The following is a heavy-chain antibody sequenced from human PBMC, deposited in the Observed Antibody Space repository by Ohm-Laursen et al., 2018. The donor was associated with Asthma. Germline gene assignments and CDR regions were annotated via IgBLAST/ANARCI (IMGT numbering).Heavy chain of an antibody. Sequence: GSSVKVSCKASGGTFSSYAINWVRQAPGQGLEWMGGIIPIFGTANYAQKFQGRVTITADESTSTAYMELSSLRSEDTAVYYCARGVVPAAMYYYYGMDVWGQGTTVTVSS. CDR3: ARGVVPAAMYYYYGMDV. CDR2: IIPIFGTA. J-gene: IGHJ6*02. D-gene: IGHD2-2*01. V-gene: IGHV1-69*01. CDR1: GGTFSSYA.